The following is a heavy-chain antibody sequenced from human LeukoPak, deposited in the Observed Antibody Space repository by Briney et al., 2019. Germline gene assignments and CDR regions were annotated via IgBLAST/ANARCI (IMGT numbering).Heavy chain of an antibody. Sequence: GASVKVSCKASGYTFTSYGISWVRQAPGQGLEWMGWISAYNGNTNYAQKFQGRVTMTEDTSTDTAYMELSSLRSEDTAVYYCATASWREGHGGAFDIWGQGTMVTVSS. CDR2: ISAYNGNT. CDR3: ATASWREGHGGAFDI. J-gene: IGHJ3*02. D-gene: IGHD6-13*01. CDR1: GYTFTSYG. V-gene: IGHV1-18*01.